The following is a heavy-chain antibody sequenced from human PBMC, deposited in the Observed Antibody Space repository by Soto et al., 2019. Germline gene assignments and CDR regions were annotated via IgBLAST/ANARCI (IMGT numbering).Heavy chain of an antibody. Sequence: PSETLSLTCAVYGGSFSGYYWSWIRQPPGKGLEWIGEINHSGSTNYNPSLKSRVTISVDTSKNQFSLKLSSVTAADTAVYYCARVPLGGWYRNPYYFDYWGQGTLVTVSS. CDR2: INHSGST. CDR3: ARVPLGGWYRNPYYFDY. D-gene: IGHD6-19*01. V-gene: IGHV4-34*01. J-gene: IGHJ4*02. CDR1: GGSFSGYY.